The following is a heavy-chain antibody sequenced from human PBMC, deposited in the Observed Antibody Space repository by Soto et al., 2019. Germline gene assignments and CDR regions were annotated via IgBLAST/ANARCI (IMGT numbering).Heavy chain of an antibody. V-gene: IGHV1-2*02. J-gene: IGHJ4*02. CDR2: INPNSGGT. D-gene: IGHD1-1*01. CDR1: GYTFSDYY. CDR3: AREPATARPEGVDF. Sequence: GASVKVSFRASGYTFSDYYIHWVRQAPGQGREWMGWINPNSGGTKYAPKFQGGVTMTRDTSITTAYMELSRLRSGDTAVYYCAREPATARPEGVDFWGQGTLVTVSS.